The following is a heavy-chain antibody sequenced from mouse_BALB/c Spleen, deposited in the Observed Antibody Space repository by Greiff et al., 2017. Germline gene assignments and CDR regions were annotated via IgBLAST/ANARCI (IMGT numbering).Heavy chain of an antibody. D-gene: IGHD3-3*01. CDR2: ISYDGSN. V-gene: IGHV3-6*02. Sequence: VQLKQSGPGLVKPSQSLSLTCSVTGYSITSGYYWNWIRQFPGNKLEWMGYISYDGSNNYNPSLKNRISITRDTSKNQFFLKLNSVTTEDTATYYGARGDPYYAMDYWGQGTSVTVSS. CDR1: GYSITSGYY. CDR3: ARGDPYYAMDY. J-gene: IGHJ4*01.